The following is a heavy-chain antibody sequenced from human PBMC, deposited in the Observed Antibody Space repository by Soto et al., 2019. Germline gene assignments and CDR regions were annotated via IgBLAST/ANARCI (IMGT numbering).Heavy chain of an antibody. CDR3: AILSN. Sequence: EVPLVETGGGLIQPGGSLRLSCAASGFTVSTNYMNWVRQAPGKGLEWLSIIYNDGTTNYADSVKGRFTISRDNFKNTLYLQMNNLRAEDTAVYYCAILSNWGQGTLVAVSS. J-gene: IGHJ4*02. CDR1: GFTVSTNY. CDR2: IYNDGTT. D-gene: IGHD6-6*01. V-gene: IGHV3-53*02.